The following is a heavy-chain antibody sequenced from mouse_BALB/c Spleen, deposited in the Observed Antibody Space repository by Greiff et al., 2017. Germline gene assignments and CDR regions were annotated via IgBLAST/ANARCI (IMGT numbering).Heavy chain of an antibody. D-gene: IGHD2-1*01. J-gene: IGHJ4*01. CDR3: AREGYGNYGYYYAMDY. Sequence: VQLKESGPGLVKPSQSLSLTCSVTGYSITSGYYWNWIRQFPGNKLEWMGYISYDGSNNYNPSLKNRISITRDTSKNQFFLKLNSVTTEDTATYYCAREGYGNYGYYYAMDYWGQGTSVTVSS. CDR2: ISYDGSN. V-gene: IGHV3-6*02. CDR1: GYSITSGYY.